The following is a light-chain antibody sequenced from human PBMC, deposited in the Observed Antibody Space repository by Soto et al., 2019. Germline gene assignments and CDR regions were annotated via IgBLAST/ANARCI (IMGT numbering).Light chain of an antibody. J-gene: IGLJ2*01. Sequence: QSVLTQPPSVSATPGQKVTISCSGSSSNIGNNYVSWYRQLPGTAPQLLIYDNYKRPSGIPDRFSGSKSGTSATLGITGLQTGDEADYYCATWDSSLSAVVVGGGTKLTVL. CDR3: ATWDSSLSAVV. CDR2: DNY. CDR1: SSNIGNNY. V-gene: IGLV1-51*01.